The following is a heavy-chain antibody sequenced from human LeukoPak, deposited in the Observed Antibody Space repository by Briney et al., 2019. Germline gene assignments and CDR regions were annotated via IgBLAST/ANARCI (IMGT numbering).Heavy chain of an antibody. J-gene: IGHJ5*02. Sequence: ASVKVSCKASGYTFTSCGISWVRQAPGQGLEWMGWISAYNGNTNYAQKLQGRVTMTTDTSTSTAYMELRSLRSDDTAAYYCARDSDIVVVPAAISFDPWGQGTLVTVSS. CDR3: ARDSDIVVVPAAISFDP. V-gene: IGHV1-18*01. CDR2: ISAYNGNT. D-gene: IGHD2-2*01. CDR1: GYTFTSCG.